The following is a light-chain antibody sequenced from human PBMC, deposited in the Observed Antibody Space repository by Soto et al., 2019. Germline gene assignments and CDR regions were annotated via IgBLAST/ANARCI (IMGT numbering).Light chain of an antibody. CDR3: QKYPHWPQIP. CDR1: ESLLYNNTYNY. CDR2: FGY. Sequence: IVMTQSPLTLHVIPGERASISCSSCESLLYNNTYNYLDWYVQKPGQSPKLLIYFGYNRAPGVPDRFSGSGSGTEFTLTIRRLQSEDFAVYYCQKYPHWPQIPFGHWKRLELK. V-gene: IGKV2-28*01. J-gene: IGKJ5*01.